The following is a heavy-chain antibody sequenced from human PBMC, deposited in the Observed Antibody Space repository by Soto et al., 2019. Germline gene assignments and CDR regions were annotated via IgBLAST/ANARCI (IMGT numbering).Heavy chain of an antibody. CDR2: FDPEDGET. D-gene: IGHD3-22*01. J-gene: IGHJ4*02. CDR3: ATIYYYDSSGYYPQLDY. Sequence: ASVKVSCKVSGYTLTELSMHWVRQAPGKGLERMGGFDPEDGETIYAQKFQGRVTMTEDTSTDTAYMELSSLRSEDTAVYFCATIYYYDSSGYYPQLDYWGQGTLVTVSS. CDR1: GYTLTELS. V-gene: IGHV1-24*01.